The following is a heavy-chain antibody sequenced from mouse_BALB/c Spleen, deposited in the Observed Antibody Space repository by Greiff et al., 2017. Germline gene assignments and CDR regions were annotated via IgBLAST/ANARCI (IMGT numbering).Heavy chain of an antibody. V-gene: IGHV14-3*02. CDR2: IDPANGNT. D-gene: IGHD1-1*01. J-gene: IGHJ4*01. Sequence: EVKLQQSGAELVKPGASVKLSCTASGFNIKDTYMHWVKQRPEQGLEWIGRIDPANGNTKYDQKFQGMATITADTSANTAYLQLSNLTSEDTAVYYCARKLRGAMDYWGQGTSVTVSS. CDR1: GFNIKDTY. CDR3: ARKLRGAMDY.